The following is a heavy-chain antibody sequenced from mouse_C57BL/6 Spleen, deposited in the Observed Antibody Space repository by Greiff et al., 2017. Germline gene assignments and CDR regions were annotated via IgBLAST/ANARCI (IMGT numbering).Heavy chain of an antibody. CDR1: GYAFSSSW. CDR3: ANGGTAQATLAY. D-gene: IGHD3-2*02. V-gene: IGHV1-82*01. Sequence: QVQLQQSGPELVKPGASVKISCKASGYAFSSSWMTWVKQRPGKGLEWIGRIYPGDGDTNYNGKFKGKATLTADKSSSTAYMQLSSLTSEDSAVYFWANGGTAQATLAYWGQGTLVTVSA. J-gene: IGHJ3*01. CDR2: IYPGDGDT.